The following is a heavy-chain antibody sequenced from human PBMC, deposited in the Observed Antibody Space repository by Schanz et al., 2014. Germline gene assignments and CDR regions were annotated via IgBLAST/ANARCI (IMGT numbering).Heavy chain of an antibody. J-gene: IGHJ4*02. V-gene: IGHV3-48*04. Sequence: EVQLVESGGGLVQPGGSLRLSCTASGFTFSSYSMNWVRQAPGKGLEWVSYVSRSTPDIYYADSVKGRFTISRDSAENSLYLQMNSLRAEDTAVYYCAKVRYSSGWRGDYFDEWGQGTLVTVAS. CDR1: GFTFSSYS. D-gene: IGHD6-25*01. CDR2: VSRSTPDI. CDR3: AKVRYSSGWRGDYFDE.